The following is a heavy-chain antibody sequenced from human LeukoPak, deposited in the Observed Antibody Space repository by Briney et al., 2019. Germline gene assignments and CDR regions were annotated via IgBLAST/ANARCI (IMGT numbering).Heavy chain of an antibody. V-gene: IGHV4-59*12. CDR1: GGSISNYY. J-gene: IGHJ3*02. Sequence: SETLSLTCTVSGGSISNYYWSWIRQPAGKGLEWIGEIYHSGSTNYNPSLKSRVTISVDKSKNQFSLKLSSVTAADTAVYYCARDRRSGSGHDAFDIWGQGTMVTVSS. CDR2: IYHSGST. D-gene: IGHD2-15*01. CDR3: ARDRRSGSGHDAFDI.